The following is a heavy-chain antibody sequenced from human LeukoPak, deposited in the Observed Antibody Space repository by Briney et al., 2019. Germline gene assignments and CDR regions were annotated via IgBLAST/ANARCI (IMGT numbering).Heavy chain of an antibody. J-gene: IGHJ5*02. Sequence: GGSVRLSCAASGVIVSRNFMSWVRQAPGKGLQWVAIMYAGGTTDYSDSVRGRFHISRDSSNNTLSLQINSLRAVDTAVYYCARGSGSGWPLDRWGQGALVTVSS. CDR2: MYAGGTT. CDR1: GVIVSRNF. D-gene: IGHD6-19*01. CDR3: ARGSGSGWPLDR. V-gene: IGHV3-53*01.